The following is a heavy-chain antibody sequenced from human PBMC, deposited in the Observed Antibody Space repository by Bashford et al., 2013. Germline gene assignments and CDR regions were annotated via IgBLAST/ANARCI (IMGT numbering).Heavy chain of an antibody. CDR2: ISWNSGSI. J-gene: IGHJ2*01. Sequence: GGPVRLSCAASGFTFDDFAMHWVRQAPGKGLEWVSGISWNSGSIDYADSVKGRFTISRDNAKNSLYLQMDSLRAEDTAMYYCARPKANYSPVFYWYFDLWGRGTLVTVSS. V-gene: IGHV3-9*01. CDR1: GFTFDDFA. D-gene: IGHD4-11*01. CDR3: ARPKANYSPVFYWYFDL.